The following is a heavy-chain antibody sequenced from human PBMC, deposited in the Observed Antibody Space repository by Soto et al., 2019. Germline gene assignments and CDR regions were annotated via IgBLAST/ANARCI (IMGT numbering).Heavy chain of an antibody. CDR3: ARAVKLAVPAATGYFDF. J-gene: IGHJ4*03. CDR1: GFTFSSYW. CDR2: IKLDGSER. Sequence: GGSLRLSCGASGFTFSSYWMSWVRQAPGKGLEWVANIKLDGSERYYVDSVRGRFTISRDNAKNSLFLQVDSLRAEDTAVYYCARAVKLAVPAATGYFDFWGQGTLVTVS. D-gene: IGHD6-13*01. V-gene: IGHV3-7*03.